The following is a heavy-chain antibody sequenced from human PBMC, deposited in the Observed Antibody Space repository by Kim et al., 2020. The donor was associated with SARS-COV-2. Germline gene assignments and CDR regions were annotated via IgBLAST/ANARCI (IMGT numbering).Heavy chain of an antibody. Sequence: SETLSLTCTVSGGSISSYYWSWIRQPPGKGLEWIGYIYYSGSTNYNPSLKSRVTISVDTSKNQFSLKLSSVTAADTAVYYCARLRRDGYNYLRLFDYWGQGTLVTVSS. CDR3: ARLRRDGYNYLRLFDY. CDR2: IYYSGST. J-gene: IGHJ4*02. V-gene: IGHV4-59*01. CDR1: GGSISSYY. D-gene: IGHD5-12*01.